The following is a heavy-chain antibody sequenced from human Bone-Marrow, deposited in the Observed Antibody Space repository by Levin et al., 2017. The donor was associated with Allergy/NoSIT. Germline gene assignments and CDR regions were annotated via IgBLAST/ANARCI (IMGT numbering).Heavy chain of an antibody. CDR1: GGSISSYY. CDR3: ARSGIAARKWRFDP. D-gene: IGHD6-6*01. CDR2: IYYSGST. J-gene: IGHJ5*02. V-gene: IGHV4-59*01. Sequence: NPSETLSLTCTVSGGSISSYYWSWIRQPPGKGLEWIGYIYYSGSTNYNPSLKSRVTISVDTSKNQFSLKLSSVTAADTAVYYCARSGIAARKWRFDPWGQGTLVTVSS.